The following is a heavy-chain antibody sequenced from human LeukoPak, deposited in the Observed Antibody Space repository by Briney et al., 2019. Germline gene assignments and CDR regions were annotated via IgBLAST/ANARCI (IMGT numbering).Heavy chain of an antibody. Sequence: GESLKISCKGSGYSFTSYWIGWVRQMPGKGLEWMGIIYPGDSDTRYSPSFQGQVTISADKSISTAYLQWSSLKASDTAMYYCARRQSMRSFPYYYYYYMDVWGKGTTVTVSS. CDR2: IYPGDSDT. D-gene: IGHD2-21*01. V-gene: IGHV5-51*01. CDR1: GYSFTSYW. J-gene: IGHJ6*03. CDR3: ARRQSMRSFPYYYYYYMDV.